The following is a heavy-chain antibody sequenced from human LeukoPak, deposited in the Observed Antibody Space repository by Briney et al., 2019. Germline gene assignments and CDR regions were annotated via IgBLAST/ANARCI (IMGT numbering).Heavy chain of an antibody. V-gene: IGHV3-30*02. CDR3: AKEPQGH. J-gene: IGHJ4*02. CDR2: ITSEGSNK. CDR1: GSTFSNNG. Sequence: GGSLRLSCAASGSTFSNNGMQWVRQATGKGLEWVAFITSEGSNKDYANSVKGRFSIFRDNSKHTLYLQMNSLRTEDTAVYYCAKEPQGHWGQGTLVTVSS.